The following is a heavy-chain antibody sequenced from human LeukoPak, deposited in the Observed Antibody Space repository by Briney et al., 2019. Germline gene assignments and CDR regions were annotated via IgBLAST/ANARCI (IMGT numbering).Heavy chain of an antibody. V-gene: IGHV1-69*04. J-gene: IGHJ4*02. D-gene: IGHD5-18*01. CDR1: GGTFSSYA. Sequence: SVKVSCKASGGTFSSYAISWVRQAPGQGLEWMGRIIPILGIANYAQKFQGRVTITADKSTSTAYMELSSLRSEDTAVYYCARVVTMGYYFDYWGQGTLVTVSS. CDR3: ARVVTMGYYFDY. CDR2: IIPILGIA.